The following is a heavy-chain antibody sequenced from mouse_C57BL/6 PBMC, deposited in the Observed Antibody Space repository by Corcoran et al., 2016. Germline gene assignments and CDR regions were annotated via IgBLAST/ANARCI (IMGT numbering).Heavy chain of an antibody. Sequence: EVQLQQSGPELVKPGASVKISCKASGYTFTDYYMNWVKQSHGKSLEWIGDINPNNGGTSYNQKFKGKATLTVDKSSSTAYMELRSLTSEDSAVYYCADSSGYGWFAYWGQGTLVTVS. V-gene: IGHV1-26*01. CDR1: GYTFTDYY. D-gene: IGHD3-2*02. CDR3: ADSSGYGWFAY. J-gene: IGHJ3*01. CDR2: INPNNGGT.